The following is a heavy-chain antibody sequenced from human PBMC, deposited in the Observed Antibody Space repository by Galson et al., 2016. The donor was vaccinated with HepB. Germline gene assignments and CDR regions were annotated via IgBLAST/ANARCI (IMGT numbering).Heavy chain of an antibody. J-gene: IGHJ5*02. D-gene: IGHD5-18*01. CDR1: GGSMSTYY. CDR3: ARDLTMVTTGWFDP. Sequence: ETLSLTCTVSGGSMSTYYWSWVRQPPGKGLEWIGYIYYSGSTNYSPSLKSRVTISVDTSKNQFSLKLSSVTAADTAVYYCARDLTMVTTGWFDPWGQGTLVTVSS. V-gene: IGHV4-59*01. CDR2: IYYSGST.